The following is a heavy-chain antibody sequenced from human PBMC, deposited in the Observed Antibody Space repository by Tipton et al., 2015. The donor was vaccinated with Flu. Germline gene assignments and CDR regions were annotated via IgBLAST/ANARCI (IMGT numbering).Heavy chain of an antibody. CDR2: IHRSGNT. D-gene: IGHD5-18*01. V-gene: IGHV4-38-2*01. CDR1: GDSIGSDYY. J-gene: IGHJ3*02. Sequence: TLSLTCSVSGDSIGSDYYWGWIRQPPGKGLEWLGNIHRSGNTYYNSSLKSRVTISLDKSKNQFSLKLVSMTATDTAVYYCARPSDTTMAHEDAFDIWGQGTMVTVSS. CDR3: ARPSDTTMAHEDAFDI.